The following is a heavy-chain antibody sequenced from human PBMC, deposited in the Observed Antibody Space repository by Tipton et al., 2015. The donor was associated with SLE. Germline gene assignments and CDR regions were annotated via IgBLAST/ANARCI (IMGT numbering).Heavy chain of an antibody. V-gene: IGHV4-59*13. Sequence: TLSLTCTVPGVFIITYYWTWIRQPPGGGLDWIGSIFYSGITKYNPSLKSRVSLSIDTSKNQFSLKLNSVTAADTAIYYCAAELGSGRIHYWGQGTLVTVSS. J-gene: IGHJ4*02. CDR1: GVFIITYY. CDR3: AAELGSGRIHY. CDR2: IFYSGIT. D-gene: IGHD3-10*01.